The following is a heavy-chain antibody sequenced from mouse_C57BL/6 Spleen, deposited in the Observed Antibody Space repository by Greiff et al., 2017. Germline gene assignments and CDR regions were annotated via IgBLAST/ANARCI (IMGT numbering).Heavy chain of an antibody. CDR1: GYAFSSSW. V-gene: IGHV1-82*01. CDR2: IYPGDGDT. CDR3: AREGAYYSNSWFAY. Sequence: LVESGPELVKPGASVKISCKASGYAFSSSWMNWVKQRPGKGLEWIGRIYPGDGDTNYNGKFKGKATLTADKSSSTAYMQLSSLTSEDSAVYFCAREGAYYSNSWFAYWGQGTLVTVSA. D-gene: IGHD2-5*01. J-gene: IGHJ3*01.